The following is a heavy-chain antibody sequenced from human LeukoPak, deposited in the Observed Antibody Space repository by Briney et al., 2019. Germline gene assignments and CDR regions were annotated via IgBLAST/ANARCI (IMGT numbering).Heavy chain of an antibody. D-gene: IGHD5-12*01. CDR3: AKDRGRNGYDRLDY. J-gene: IGHJ4*02. V-gene: IGHV3-9*01. Sequence: GGSLRLSCAASGFTFDDYAMHWVRHAPGKGLEWVSGINWNSGSIGYGDAVKGRFTISRDNAKNSLYLQMYSLRAEDTAVYYCAKDRGRNGYDRLDYWGQGTLVTVSS. CDR1: GFTFDDYA. CDR2: INWNSGSI.